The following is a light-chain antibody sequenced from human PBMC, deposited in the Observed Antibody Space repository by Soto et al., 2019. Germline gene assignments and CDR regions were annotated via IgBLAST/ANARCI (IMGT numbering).Light chain of an antibody. CDR1: QNIGNY. V-gene: IGKV3-15*01. J-gene: IGKJ2*01. CDR2: SAS. CDR3: QQFKNRPYT. Sequence: EIVMTQSPATLSVSPGGRATLSCRASQNIGNYLAWYQQKPGQAPRLLIYSASARVTGVPARVSGSGSGTEFTLTISSLQSEDFAIYYCQQFKNRPYTFGQGTKLEIK.